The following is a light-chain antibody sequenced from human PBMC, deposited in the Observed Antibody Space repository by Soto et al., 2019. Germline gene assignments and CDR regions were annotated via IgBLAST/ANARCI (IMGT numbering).Light chain of an antibody. V-gene: IGKV1-39*01. J-gene: IGKJ1*01. CDR3: QQSYSTPRT. CDR1: QSISSY. Sequence: DIQMTQSPSSLSASVEDRVTITCRASQSISSYLNWYQQKPGKAPKLLIYAASSLQSGVPSRFSGSASGTDFTLTISSLQPEDFATYYCQQSYSTPRTFGQGTKVDI. CDR2: AAS.